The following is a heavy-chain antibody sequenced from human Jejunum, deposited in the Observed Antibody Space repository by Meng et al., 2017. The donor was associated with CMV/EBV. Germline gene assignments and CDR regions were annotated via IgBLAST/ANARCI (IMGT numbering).Heavy chain of an antibody. J-gene: IGHJ4*02. Sequence: GGSINTNNWWSWVRQPPGKGLEWIGEIYYRGGTNYNPSLESRVTISVDKSRSQFSLKLTSVTAADTAVYYCAGTPTVTTRYFDSWGQGTLVTVSS. CDR3: AGTPTVTTRYFDS. CDR2: IYYRGGT. D-gene: IGHD4-17*01. V-gene: IGHV4-4*02. CDR1: GGSINTNNW.